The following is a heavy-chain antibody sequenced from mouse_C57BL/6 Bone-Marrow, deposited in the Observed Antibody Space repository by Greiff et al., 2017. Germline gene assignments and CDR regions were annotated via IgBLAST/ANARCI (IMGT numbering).Heavy chain of an antibody. CDR1: GYTFTSYW. V-gene: IGHV1-72*01. J-gene: IGHJ2*01. D-gene: IGHD2-2*01. CDR3: ANSTMVTYYFDY. Sequence: QVQLQQPGAELVKPGASVKLSCKASGYTFTSYWMHWVKQRPGRGLEWIGRIDPNSRGTKYNEKFKSKATLTVDKPSSPAYMQLSSLTSAASAVDYCANSTMVTYYFDYWGQGTTLTVSS. CDR2: IDPNSRGT.